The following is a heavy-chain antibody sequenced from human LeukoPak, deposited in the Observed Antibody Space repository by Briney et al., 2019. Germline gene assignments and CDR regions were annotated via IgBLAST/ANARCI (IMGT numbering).Heavy chain of an antibody. CDR3: ARAPYSSSWSRGWFDP. Sequence: PGGSLRLSCAASGFTFSSYAMHWVRQAPGKGLEYVSAISSNGGSTYYANSVKGRFTISRDNSKNTLYLQMGSLRAEDMAVYYCARAPYSSSWSRGWFDPWGQGTLVIVSS. D-gene: IGHD6-13*01. CDR2: ISSNGGST. V-gene: IGHV3-64*01. CDR1: GFTFSSYA. J-gene: IGHJ5*02.